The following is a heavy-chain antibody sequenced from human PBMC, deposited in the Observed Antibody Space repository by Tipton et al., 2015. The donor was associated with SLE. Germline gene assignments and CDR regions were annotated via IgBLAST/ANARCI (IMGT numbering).Heavy chain of an antibody. J-gene: IGHJ6*03. Sequence: TLSLTCTVSDGSIRSTNYYWGWIRQPPGKGLEWIGSIFYTGSTNYNPSLKSRVTISVDTSKNQFSLKLSSVTAADTAVYYCAGDKKAPSYYYFYMDVWGKGTTVTVSS. CDR1: DGSIRSTNYY. CDR3: AGDKKAPSYYYFYMDV. V-gene: IGHV4-39*07. CDR2: IFYTGST.